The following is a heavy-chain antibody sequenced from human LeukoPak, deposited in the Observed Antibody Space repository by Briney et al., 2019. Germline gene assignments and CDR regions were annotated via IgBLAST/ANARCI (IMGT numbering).Heavy chain of an antibody. D-gene: IGHD5-18*01. CDR3: ARENRYSYGFNYYYYMDV. J-gene: IGHJ6*03. CDR1: GFTFSSYS. Sequence: GGSLRLSCAASGFTFSSYSMNWVRQAPGKGLEWVSYISSSSSTIYYADSEKGRFTISRDNAKNSLYLQMNSLRAEDTAVYYCARENRYSYGFNYYYYMDVWGKGTTVTVSS. V-gene: IGHV3-48*01. CDR2: ISSSSSTI.